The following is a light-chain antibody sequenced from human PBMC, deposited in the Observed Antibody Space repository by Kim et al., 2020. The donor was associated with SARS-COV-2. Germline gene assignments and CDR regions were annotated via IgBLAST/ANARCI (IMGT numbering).Light chain of an antibody. CDR1: SSDVGGYNY. V-gene: IGLV2-14*01. CDR3: SSYISSSTVV. CDR2: DVS. J-gene: IGLJ2*01. Sequence: QSVLTQPASVSGSPGQSITISCTGTSSDVGGYNYVSWYQQHPGKAPKLMIYDVSKRPSGVSNRFSGSKSGNTASLTISGLQAEDEADYYCSSYISSSTVVFGGGTQLTVL.